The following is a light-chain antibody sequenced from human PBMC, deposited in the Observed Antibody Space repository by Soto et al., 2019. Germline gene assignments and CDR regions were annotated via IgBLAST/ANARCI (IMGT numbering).Light chain of an antibody. J-gene: IGKJ4*01. CDR2: WAS. V-gene: IGKV4-1*01. Sequence: DIVMTQSPDSLAVSLGERATMNCKCSRSVLYKSNNKNNLAWYQQKPGQPPQLIIYWASTRESGVPERFSGSGSWTDFTLTISSLEAEDVAFYWCQQYFDVPFTFGGGTKVEI. CDR1: RSVLYKSNNKNN. CDR3: QQYFDVPFT.